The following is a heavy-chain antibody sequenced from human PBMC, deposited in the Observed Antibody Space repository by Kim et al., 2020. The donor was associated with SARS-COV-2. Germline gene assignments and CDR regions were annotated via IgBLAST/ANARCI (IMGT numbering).Heavy chain of an antibody. CDR1: GGSISSSNW. J-gene: IGHJ5*02. Sequence: SETLSLTCAVSGGSISSSNWWSWVRQPPGKGLEWIGEIYHSGSTNYNPSLKSRVTISVDKSKNQFSLKLSSVTAADTAVYYCARDNRSGWYDWFDPWGQGTLVTVSS. CDR3: ARDNRSGWYDWFDP. CDR2: IYHSGST. D-gene: IGHD6-19*01. V-gene: IGHV4-4*02.